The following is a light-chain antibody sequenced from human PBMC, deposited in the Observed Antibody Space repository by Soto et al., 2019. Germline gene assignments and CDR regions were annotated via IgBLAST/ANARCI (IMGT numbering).Light chain of an antibody. J-gene: IGKJ1*01. CDR2: KAS. Sequence: DIQMTQSPSTLSGSVGDRVTITCRASQTISSWLAWYQQKPGKAPKLLIYKASTLKSGVPSRFSGSGSGTEFTLTSSSLQPDDFATYYCQHYNSYSAAFGQGTKVEL. CDR3: QHYNSYSAA. CDR1: QTISSW. V-gene: IGKV1-5*03.